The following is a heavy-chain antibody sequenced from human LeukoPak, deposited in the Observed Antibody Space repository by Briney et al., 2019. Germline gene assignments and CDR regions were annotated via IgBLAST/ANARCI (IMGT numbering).Heavy chain of an antibody. CDR3: ARVHRLAAAPDY. V-gene: IGHV3-33*01. J-gene: IGHJ4*02. CDR1: GFTFNLYA. D-gene: IGHD6-13*01. CDR2: IWYDGSNI. Sequence: PGRSLRLSCVASGFTFNLYAMHWVRQAPGKGLEWVAIIWYDGSNIKYADSVKGRFTISRDNSKNMLYLQMSSLRAEDSAVYYCARVHRLAAAPDYWGQGTLVTVSS.